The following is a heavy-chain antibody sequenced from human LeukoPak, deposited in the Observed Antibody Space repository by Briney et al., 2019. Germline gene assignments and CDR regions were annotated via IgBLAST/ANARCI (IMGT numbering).Heavy chain of an antibody. Sequence: PSETLSLTCTVSGGSISSGGYYWSWIRQHPGKGLEWIGEIYHSGSTNYNPSLKSRVTISVDKSKNQFSLKLSPVTAADTAVYYCARGSGSTYSGSYSLDYWGQGTLVTVSS. CDR2: IYHSGST. D-gene: IGHD1-26*01. CDR1: GGSISSGGYY. J-gene: IGHJ4*02. V-gene: IGHV4-39*07. CDR3: ARGSGSTYSGSYSLDY.